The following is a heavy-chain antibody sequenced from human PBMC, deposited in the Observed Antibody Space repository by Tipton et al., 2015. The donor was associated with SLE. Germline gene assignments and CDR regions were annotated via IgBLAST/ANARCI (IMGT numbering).Heavy chain of an antibody. V-gene: IGHV4-34*01. J-gene: IGHJ4*02. CDR2: INHSGST. CDR1: GGSFSGYY. CDR3: ARARYSISCPLFDY. Sequence: TLSLTCAVYGGSFSGYYWSWIRQPPGKGLEWIGEINHSGSTNYNPSLKSRVTISVDTSKNQFSLKLSSVTAADTAVYYCARARYSISCPLFDYCGQGTLVTVSS. D-gene: IGHD6-13*01.